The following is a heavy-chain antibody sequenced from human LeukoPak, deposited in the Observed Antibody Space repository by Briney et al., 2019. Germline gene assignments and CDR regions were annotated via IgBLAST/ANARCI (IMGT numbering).Heavy chain of an antibody. CDR3: AKERGGEFDY. CDR1: GFTFSSYG. Sequence: PGGSLRLSCAASGFTFSSYGMSWVRQAPGKGLEWVSAISGSGGNTYYADSVKGRFTISRDNSKSTLYLQMNSLRGEDTAVYYCAKERGGEFDYWGQGTLVTVSS. CDR2: ISGSGGNT. D-gene: IGHD2-21*01. J-gene: IGHJ4*02. V-gene: IGHV3-23*01.